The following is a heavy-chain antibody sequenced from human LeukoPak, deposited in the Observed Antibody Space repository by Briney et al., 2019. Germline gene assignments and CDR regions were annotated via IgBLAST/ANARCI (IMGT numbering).Heavy chain of an antibody. CDR1: GGSISSGGYS. V-gene: IGHV4-30-2*01. J-gene: IGHJ4*02. Sequence: SETLSLTCAVSGGSISSGGYSWSWIRQPPGKGLEWIGYIYHSGSIYYNPSLKSRVTISVDRSKNQFSLKLSSVTAADTAVYYCARGDEDGGDCCYFDYWGQGTLVTVSS. CDR3: ARGDEDGGDCCYFDY. D-gene: IGHD2-21*02. CDR2: IYHSGSI.